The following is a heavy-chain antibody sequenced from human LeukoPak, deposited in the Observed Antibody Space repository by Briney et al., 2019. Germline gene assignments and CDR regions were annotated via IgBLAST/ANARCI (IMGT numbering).Heavy chain of an antibody. CDR2: ISAYNGNT. D-gene: IGHD4-17*01. J-gene: IGHJ4*02. Sequence: ASVKVSCKASGYTFTSYGISWVRQAPGQGLEWMGWISAYNGNTNYAQKLQGRVTMTTDTSTSTAYMELRSLRSDDTAVYYCARMPPLRGPISDYGDPFDYWGQGTLVTVSS. CDR3: ARMPPLRGPISDYGDPFDY. CDR1: GYTFTSYG. V-gene: IGHV1-18*01.